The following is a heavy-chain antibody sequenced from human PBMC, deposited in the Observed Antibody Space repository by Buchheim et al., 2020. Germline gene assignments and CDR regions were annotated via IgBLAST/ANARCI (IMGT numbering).Heavy chain of an antibody. CDR1: GGSISSSSYY. CDR2: IYYSGST. J-gene: IGHJ4*02. D-gene: IGHD3-9*01. CDR3: AAGVRLRYFDWPH. Sequence: QLQLQESGSGLVKPSETLSLTCTVSGGSISSSSYYWGWIRQPPGKGLEWIGSIYYSGSTYYNPSLKSRVTISVDTSKNQFSLKLSSVTAADTAVYYCAAGVRLRYFDWPHWGQGTL. V-gene: IGHV4-39*07.